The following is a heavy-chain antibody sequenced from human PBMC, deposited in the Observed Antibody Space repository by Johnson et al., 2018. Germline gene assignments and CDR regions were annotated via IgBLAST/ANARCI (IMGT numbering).Heavy chain of an antibody. CDR1: GGTFNSNS. CDR3: AGAVVDTSSGTYYYGFDV. CDR2: IIPMFSTA. V-gene: IGHV1-69*01. Sequence: QVQLVESGAEVKKPGSSVKVSCKASGGTFNSNSINWVRQAPGQGLEWMGGIIPMFSTANYAQKFQGRVTISADPITRAVYMDLSNLRSEDTAVYYCAGAVVDTSSGTYYYGFDVWGQGTTVTVSS. J-gene: IGHJ6*02. D-gene: IGHD3-10*01.